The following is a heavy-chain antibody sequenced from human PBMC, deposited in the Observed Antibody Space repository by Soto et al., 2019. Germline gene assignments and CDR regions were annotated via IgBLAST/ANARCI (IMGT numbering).Heavy chain of an antibody. V-gene: IGHV1-18*01. Sequence: QVQLVQSGAEVKKPGASVKVSCKASGYTFTSYGISWVRQALGQGLEWMGWISAYNGNTNYAQKLQGRVTMTTATSKRRAFMVVGSLRSIDTAVYCCARVQGFLWFGELFFQHWGQGILVTDS. CDR2: ISAYNGNT. D-gene: IGHD3-10*01. J-gene: IGHJ1*01. CDR1: GYTFTSYG. CDR3: ARVQGFLWFGELFFQH.